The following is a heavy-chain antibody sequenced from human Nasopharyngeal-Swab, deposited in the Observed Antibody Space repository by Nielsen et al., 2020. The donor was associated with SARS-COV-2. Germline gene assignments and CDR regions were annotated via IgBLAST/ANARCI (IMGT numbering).Heavy chain of an antibody. CDR3: ARERRYGLDDNWRAFNL. CDR1: GGSISSGGISSYS. Sequence: SETLSLTCTVSGGSISSGGISSYSWSWIRQPPGKGLEWIGFISNSGRINYNPSLKSRVTISVDTSKTLFSLNLNSVTAADTAVYYCARERRYGLDDNWRAFNLWGQGTMVSVSS. J-gene: IGHJ3*01. D-gene: IGHD3-10*01. V-gene: IGHV4-61*01. CDR2: ISNSGRI.